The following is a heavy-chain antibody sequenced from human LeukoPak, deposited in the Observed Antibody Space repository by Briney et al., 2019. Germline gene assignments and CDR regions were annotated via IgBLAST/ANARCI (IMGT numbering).Heavy chain of an antibody. J-gene: IGHJ5*02. V-gene: IGHV3-30*02. CDR3: AKDLDGQQLTAEPFDP. CDR2: IRYDGSNK. Sequence: AGGSLRLSCAASGFTFSSYGMHWVRQAPGKGLEWVAFIRYDGSNKYYADSVKGRFTISRDNSKNTLYLQMNSLRAEDTAVYYCAKDLDGQQLTAEPFDPWGQGTLVTVSS. CDR1: GFTFSSYG. D-gene: IGHD6-13*01.